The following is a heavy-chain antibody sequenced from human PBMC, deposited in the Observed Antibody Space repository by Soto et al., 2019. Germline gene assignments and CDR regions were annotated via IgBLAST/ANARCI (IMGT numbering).Heavy chain of an antibody. J-gene: IGHJ5*02. D-gene: IGHD3-9*01. Sequence: ASVKVSCKASGYTFTSYAMHWVRQAPGQRLEWMGWINAGNGNTKYSQKFQGRVTITRDTSASTAYMELSSLRSEDTAVYYCARESGYDILTGYYGVSFDPWGQGTLVTVS. CDR1: GYTFTSYA. CDR2: INAGNGNT. CDR3: ARESGYDILTGYYGVSFDP. V-gene: IGHV1-3*01.